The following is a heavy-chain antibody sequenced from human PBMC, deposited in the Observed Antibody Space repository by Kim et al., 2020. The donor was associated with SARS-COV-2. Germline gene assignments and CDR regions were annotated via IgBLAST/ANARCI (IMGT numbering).Heavy chain of an antibody. Sequence: YNPSLKSRVTISVDKSKNQFSLKLSSVTAADTAVYYCASPTIYYYYGMDVWGQGTTVTVSS. V-gene: IGHV4-4*02. D-gene: IGHD5-12*01. J-gene: IGHJ6*02. CDR3: ASPTIYYYYGMDV.